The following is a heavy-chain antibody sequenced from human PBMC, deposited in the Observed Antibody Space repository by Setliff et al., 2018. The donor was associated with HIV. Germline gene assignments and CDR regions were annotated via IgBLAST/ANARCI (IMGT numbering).Heavy chain of an antibody. D-gene: IGHD2-15*01. CDR1: GGTFSNYG. CDR3: ARDFGGYCILMICPGLFDP. J-gene: IGHJ5*02. V-gene: IGHV1-69*05. CDR2: IIPISGTA. Sequence: SVTVSCNASGGTFSNYGMSWVRQAPGQGLEWMGGIIPISGTANYAQKFQGRVTITTDESTSTAYMELSGLRSEDTAVYYCARDFGGYCILMICPGLFDPWGQGTLVTVAS.